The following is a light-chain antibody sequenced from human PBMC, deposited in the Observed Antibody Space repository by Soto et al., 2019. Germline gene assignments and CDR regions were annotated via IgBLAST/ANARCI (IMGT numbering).Light chain of an antibody. CDR2: GTS. CDR1: QSFSSTY. V-gene: IGKV3-20*01. Sequence: EIVLAQSPATLSLSPGERATLSCSASQSFSSTYLAWYQQQPGQAPRLLMSGTSNRATGTPDRFSGSGSGTDFTLTISRLEPEDFAVYYCQQYGSPPITFGQGTRLENK. J-gene: IGKJ5*01. CDR3: QQYGSPPIT.